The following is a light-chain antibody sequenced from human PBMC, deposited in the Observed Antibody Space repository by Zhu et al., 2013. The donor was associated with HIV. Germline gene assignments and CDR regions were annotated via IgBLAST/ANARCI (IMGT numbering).Light chain of an antibody. Sequence: DIQMTQSPSTLSASVGDRITITCRASQTIGNWLAWYQQKPGKAPKLLIFKASSLESGVPSRFSGSGSGTEFTLSISSLQPDDFATYYCQQYNNYLCSFGRGTKLEIK. V-gene: IGKV1-5*03. CDR2: KAS. CDR3: QQYNNYLCS. CDR1: QTIGNW. J-gene: IGKJ2*04.